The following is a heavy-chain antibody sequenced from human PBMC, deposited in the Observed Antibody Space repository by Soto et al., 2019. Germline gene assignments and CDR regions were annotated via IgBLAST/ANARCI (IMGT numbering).Heavy chain of an antibody. V-gene: IGHV4-34*01. CDR1: GGSFSGYY. CDR3: ARGWHRRLGPGGLRGYSGYDRSYYYYGMDV. J-gene: IGHJ6*02. D-gene: IGHD5-12*01. CDR2: INHSGST. Sequence: SETLSLTCAVYGGSFSGYYWSWIRQPPGKGLEWIGEINHSGSTNYNPSLKSRVTISVDTSKNQFSLKLSSVTAADTAVYYCARGWHRRLGPGGLRGYSGYDRSYYYYGMDVWGQGTTVTVSS.